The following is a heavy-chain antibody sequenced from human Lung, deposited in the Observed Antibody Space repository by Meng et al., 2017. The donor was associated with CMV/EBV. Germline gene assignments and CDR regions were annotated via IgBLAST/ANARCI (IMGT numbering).Heavy chain of an antibody. CDR1: GFSFSTYA. CDR2: IRYDGSNK. V-gene: IGHV3-30*02. D-gene: IGHD3-3*01. Sequence: GESLKISCAVSGFSFSTYAMHWVRQAPGKGLEWVALIRYDGSNKYYADSVKGRFTISRDNSKNTLYLQMNSLRAEDTAVYYCAKDLGRDAYYDFWSGPPPPGFDYWGQGTXVTVSS. CDR3: AKDLGRDAYYDFWSGPPPPGFDY. J-gene: IGHJ4*02.